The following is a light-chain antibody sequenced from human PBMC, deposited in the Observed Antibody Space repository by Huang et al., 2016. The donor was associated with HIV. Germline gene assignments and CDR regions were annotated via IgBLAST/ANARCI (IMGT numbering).Light chain of an antibody. CDR3: QHRANWPPYT. J-gene: IGKJ2*01. V-gene: IGKV3-11*01. Sequence: EIVLTQSPATLSLSPGERATLSCRTSQSVSSHLIWYQQKVGQAPRLLIYDASNRATGIPARFSGSGSGTDFTLAISSLEPEDSAVYYCQHRANWPPYTFGQGTKLEIK. CDR2: DAS. CDR1: QSVSSH.